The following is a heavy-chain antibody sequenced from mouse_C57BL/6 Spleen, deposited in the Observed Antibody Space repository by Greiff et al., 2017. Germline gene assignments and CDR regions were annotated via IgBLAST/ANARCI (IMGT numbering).Heavy chain of an antibody. CDR3: ARVRIGGIDD. J-gene: IGHJ4*01. D-gene: IGHD2-14*01. Sequence: EVTLMESEGGLVQPGSSMKLSCTASGFTFSDYYMALVRQVPEKCLEWVANINYTGSSTSYLDSLKSRFIFSRDSAKNIRYLQMRSVKSEDASTYYCARVRIGGIDDWGQGTSVTVSS. V-gene: IGHV5-16*01. CDR1: GFTFSDYY. CDR2: INYTGSST.